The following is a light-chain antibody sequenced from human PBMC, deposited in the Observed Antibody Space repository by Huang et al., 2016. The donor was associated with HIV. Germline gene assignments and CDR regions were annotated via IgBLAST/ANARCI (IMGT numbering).Light chain of an antibody. V-gene: IGKV1-39*01. J-gene: IGKJ2*01. CDR1: QSIDKN. Sequence: DIQMTQSPSSLSASVGDRVTITCRASQSIDKNLNWNQQKPGKSPKLLISATSNLHSGVPSRVSGSGSATDFTLTISSLQAEDSATYYCQQSYRPPRTFGQGTQLEI. CDR2: ATS. CDR3: QQSYRPPRT.